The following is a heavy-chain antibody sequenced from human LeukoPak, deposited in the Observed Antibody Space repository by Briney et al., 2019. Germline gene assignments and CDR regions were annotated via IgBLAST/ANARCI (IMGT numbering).Heavy chain of an antibody. CDR3: ARDGYYYDSSGYYPGY. Sequence: GASVKVSCKASGYTFTSYYMHWVRQAPGQGLEWMGIINPSGGSTSYAQKFQGRVTMTRDMSTSTVYMELSSLRSEDTAVYYCARDGYYYDSSGYYPGYWGQGTLVTVSS. J-gene: IGHJ4*02. CDR1: GYTFTSYY. D-gene: IGHD3-22*01. CDR2: INPSGGST. V-gene: IGHV1-46*01.